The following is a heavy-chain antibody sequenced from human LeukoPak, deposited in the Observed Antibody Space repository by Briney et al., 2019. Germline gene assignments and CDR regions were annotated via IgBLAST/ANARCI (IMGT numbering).Heavy chain of an antibody. CDR2: ISSSSSYI. D-gene: IGHD3-10*01. Sequence: GGSLRLSCAASGFTFSSYSMNWVRQAPGKGLEWVSSISSSSSYIYYAGSVKGRFTISRDNAKNSLYLQMNSLRAEDTAVYYCARSLTPLPTWFGELSYWGQGTLVTVSP. CDR3: ARSLTPLPTWFGELSY. J-gene: IGHJ4*02. CDR1: GFTFSSYS. V-gene: IGHV3-21*01.